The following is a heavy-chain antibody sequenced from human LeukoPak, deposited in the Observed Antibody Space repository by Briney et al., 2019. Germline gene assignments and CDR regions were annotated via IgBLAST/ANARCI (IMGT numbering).Heavy chain of an antibody. CDR3: ARPKGFDAFDI. CDR2: ISYDGSNK. CDR1: GFTFSSYG. Sequence: GGSLRLSCAASGFTFSSYGMHWVRQAPGKGLEWVAVISYDGSNKYYADSVKGRFTISRDNSKNTLYLQMNSLRAEDTAVYYCARPKGFDAFDIWGQGTMVTVSS. V-gene: IGHV3-30*03. J-gene: IGHJ3*02.